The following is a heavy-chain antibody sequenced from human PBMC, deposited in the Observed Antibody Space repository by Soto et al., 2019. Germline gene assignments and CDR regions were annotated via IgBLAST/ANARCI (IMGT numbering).Heavy chain of an antibody. Sequence: QVQLQESGPGLVKPSGTLSLTCAVSSGSISSNNWWSWVRQPPGKGLEWIGEIYHSGSTNYSPSLKNRVTISVDKSKNQFSLKLTSVTAADTAVYYCARGRLRLLWDYWGQGTLVTVSS. J-gene: IGHJ4*02. CDR3: ARGRLRLLWDY. CDR2: IYHSGST. V-gene: IGHV4-4*02. CDR1: SGSISSNNW. D-gene: IGHD3-16*01.